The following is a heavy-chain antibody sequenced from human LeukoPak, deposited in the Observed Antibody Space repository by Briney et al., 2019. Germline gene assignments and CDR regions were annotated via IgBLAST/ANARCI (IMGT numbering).Heavy chain of an antibody. CDR2: TYYRSKWYN. V-gene: IGHV6-1*01. CDR3: ARECLRHPRRYMDV. Sequence: SQTLSLTCAISGYSVSSNSSAWNWIRQSPSRGLQWLGRTYYRSKWYNVYAVSVKSRITINPDTSKNQFPLQLHSVTPEDTAVYYCARECLRHPRRYMDVWGKGTTVTVSS. D-gene: IGHD5-12*01. CDR1: GYSVSSNSSA. J-gene: IGHJ6*03.